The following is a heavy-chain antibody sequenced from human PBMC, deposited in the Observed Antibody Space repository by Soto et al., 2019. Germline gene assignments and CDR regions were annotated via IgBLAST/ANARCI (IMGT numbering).Heavy chain of an antibody. CDR2: VYHTGRT. Sequence: SETLSLTCTVSGGSFKSGSYSWNWIRQPPGKGLEWIGYVYHTGRTSYNPSLKSRVSISMDTSKNQFSLNLDSVTAAHTAVYFCARDFAYFDSWGQGTLVTVSS. J-gene: IGHJ4*02. CDR1: GGSFKSGSYS. D-gene: IGHD3-3*01. V-gene: IGHV4-61*01. CDR3: ARDFAYFDS.